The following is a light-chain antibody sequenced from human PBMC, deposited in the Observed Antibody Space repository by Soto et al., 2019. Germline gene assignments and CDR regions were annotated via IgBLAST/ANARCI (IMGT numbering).Light chain of an antibody. J-gene: IGKJ5*01. V-gene: IGKV1-27*01. Sequence: DIQMTQSPSSLSASVGDRVTITCRASQDISTSLAWYQQKPGKVPNLLIYGASTLQSGVPSRFSGSGSGTDFTLTITSLQPEDVATYYCQQRNIWPPVTFGQGTRLEIK. CDR1: QDISTS. CDR3: QQRNIWPPVT. CDR2: GAS.